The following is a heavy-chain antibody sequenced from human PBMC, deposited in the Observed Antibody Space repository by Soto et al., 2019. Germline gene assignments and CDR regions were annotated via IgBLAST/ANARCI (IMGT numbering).Heavy chain of an antibody. CDR2: ITGSGDST. Sequence: GGSLRLSCAASGFTFSSYAMSWVRQAPGRGLEWVSKITGSGDSTYYVDSVKGRFTSSRDNSKNTLYLQMNSLRAEDTAVYYCAKDLRGPEAGTWYFDLWGRGTLVTVSS. J-gene: IGHJ2*01. V-gene: IGHV3-23*01. D-gene: IGHD6-13*01. CDR3: AKDLRGPEAGTWYFDL. CDR1: GFTFSSYA.